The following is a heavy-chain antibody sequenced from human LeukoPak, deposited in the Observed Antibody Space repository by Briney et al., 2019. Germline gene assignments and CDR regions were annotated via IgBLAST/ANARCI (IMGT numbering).Heavy chain of an antibody. D-gene: IGHD6-13*01. CDR3: ARSGTYQYSSIYDY. CDR1: GGSFSSYY. Sequence: SETLSLTCAVYGGSFSSYYWNWIRQSPGKGLEWIGEINHSGSTNYNPSLKSRVTILVDTSKNQFSLKLSSVTAADTAVYYCARSGTYQYSSIYDYWGQGALVTVSS. J-gene: IGHJ4*02. V-gene: IGHV4-34*01. CDR2: INHSGST.